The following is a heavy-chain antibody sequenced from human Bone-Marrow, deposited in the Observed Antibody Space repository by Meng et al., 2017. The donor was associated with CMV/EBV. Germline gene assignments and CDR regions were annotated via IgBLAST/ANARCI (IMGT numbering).Heavy chain of an antibody. D-gene: IGHD6-19*01. V-gene: IGHV1-2*02. Sequence: QVQLVRSGAEVKKPWASVKVSCKASGYTLTDYYIHWVRPAPGQWLEWTGWTNPSDDTNYAQNFQGRVTMTRDMSINTVYMELSRLTSDDTAVYYCARSSGWSRFDHWGQGTLVTVSS. CDR2: TNPSDDT. CDR1: GYTLTDYY. CDR3: ARSSGWSRFDH. J-gene: IGHJ4*02.